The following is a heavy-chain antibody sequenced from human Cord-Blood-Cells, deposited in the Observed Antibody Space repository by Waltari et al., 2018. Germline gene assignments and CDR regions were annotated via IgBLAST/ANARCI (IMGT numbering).Heavy chain of an antibody. Sequence: QVQLQQWGAGLLNPSETLSLPCAVPGRSFSAYSWSRIHQPPGKGLEWIGEINHSGSTNYNPSLKSRVTISVDTSKNQFSLKLSSVTAADTAVYYCARGFYIAAAGTYYFDYWGQGTLVTVSS. V-gene: IGHV4-34*01. J-gene: IGHJ4*02. CDR3: ARGFYIAAAGTYYFDY. D-gene: IGHD6-13*01. CDR1: GRSFSAYS. CDR2: INHSGST.